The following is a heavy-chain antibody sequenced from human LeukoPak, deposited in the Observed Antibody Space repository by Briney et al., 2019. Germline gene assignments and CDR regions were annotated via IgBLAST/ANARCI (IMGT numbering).Heavy chain of an antibody. D-gene: IGHD2-15*01. Sequence: SETLSLTCTVSGGSISSYYWSWIRQPPGKGLEWIGYIYYSGSTNYNPSLKSRVTISVDTSKNQFSLKLSSVTVADTAVYYCARDGCSGGSCSNPSGAFDIWGQGTMVTASS. CDR3: ARDGCSGGSCSNPSGAFDI. CDR2: IYYSGST. J-gene: IGHJ3*02. V-gene: IGHV4-59*12. CDR1: GGSISSYY.